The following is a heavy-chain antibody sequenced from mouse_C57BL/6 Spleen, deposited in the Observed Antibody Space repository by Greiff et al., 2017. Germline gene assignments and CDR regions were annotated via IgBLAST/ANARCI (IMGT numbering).Heavy chain of an antibody. CDR3: AREGGYYYAMDY. CDR2: ISDGGSYT. V-gene: IGHV5-4*01. J-gene: IGHJ4*01. CDR1: GFTFSSYA. Sequence: EVQLVESGGGLVKPGGSLKLSCAASGFTFSSYAMSWVRQTPEKRLEWVATISDGGSYTYYPDNVKGRFTISRDNAKNNLYLQMSHLKSEDTAMYYCAREGGYYYAMDYWGQGTSVTVSS.